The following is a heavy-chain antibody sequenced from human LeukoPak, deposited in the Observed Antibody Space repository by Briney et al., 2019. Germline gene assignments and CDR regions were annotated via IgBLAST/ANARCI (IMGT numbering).Heavy chain of an antibody. CDR2: INPSGGST. CDR3: ARDRYYYDSSGYIRGISFDY. V-gene: IGHV1-46*01. J-gene: IGHJ4*02. D-gene: IGHD3-22*01. CDR1: GYTFTSYY. Sequence: ASVEVSCKAYGYTFTSYYMHWVRQAPGQGLEWMGIINPSGGSTSYAQKFQGRVTMTRDTSTSTVYMELSSLRSEDTAVYYCARDRYYYDSSGYIRGISFDYWGQGTLVTVSS.